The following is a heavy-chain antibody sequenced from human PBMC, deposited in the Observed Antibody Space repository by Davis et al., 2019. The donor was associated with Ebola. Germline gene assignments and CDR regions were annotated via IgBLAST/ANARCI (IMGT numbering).Heavy chain of an antibody. V-gene: IGHV3-53*05. CDR1: GLTVSSNY. D-gene: IGHD1-1*01. CDR2: IYTGGGT. Sequence: GESLKISCAASGLTVSSNYMTWVRQAPGKGLEWVSVIYTGGGTDFADSVKGRFTMSRDISKNTVYLQMDSLRADDTAVYYCARATRASYLDYWGQGILVTVSS. CDR3: ARATRASYLDY. J-gene: IGHJ4*02.